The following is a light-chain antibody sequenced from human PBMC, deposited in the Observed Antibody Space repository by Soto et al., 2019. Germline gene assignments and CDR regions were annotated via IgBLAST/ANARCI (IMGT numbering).Light chain of an antibody. Sequence: DIQMTQSPSSMSASVGDRSTLTCGASQGVSSWLAWYQQKQGRAPKLLIYEASSLQSGVPSRFTGSGSGTDFTLTISSLQPEDFETYYCQQANSFPITFGQGTRLEIK. J-gene: IGKJ5*01. CDR3: QQANSFPIT. CDR2: EAS. CDR1: QGVSSW. V-gene: IGKV1-12*01.